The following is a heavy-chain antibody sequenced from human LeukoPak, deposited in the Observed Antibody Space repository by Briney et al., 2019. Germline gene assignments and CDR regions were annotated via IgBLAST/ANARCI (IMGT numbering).Heavy chain of an antibody. Sequence: SETLSLTCAVYGGSFSGYYWSWIRQPPGKGLEWIGEINHSGSTNYNPSLKSRVTISVDTSKNQFSLKLSSVTAADTAVYYCAKVTVAGKWPWFDPWGQGTLVTVSS. CDR3: AKVTVAGKWPWFDP. J-gene: IGHJ5*02. CDR2: INHSGST. CDR1: GGSFSGYY. V-gene: IGHV4-34*01. D-gene: IGHD6-19*01.